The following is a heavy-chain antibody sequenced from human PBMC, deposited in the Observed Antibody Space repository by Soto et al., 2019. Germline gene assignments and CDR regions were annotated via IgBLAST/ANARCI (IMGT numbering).Heavy chain of an antibody. CDR3: ANFDFRGSPRAPFDF. CDR1: GFTFSTHA. J-gene: IGHJ4*01. CDR2: IGGSDGRT. D-gene: IGHD3-3*01. Sequence: GGSLRLSCAASGFTFSTHAMSWVRQAPGKGLEWVSSIGGSDGRTFYADSVKGRFTISRDDSKNTLSLQMSSLRAEDTAIYYCANFDFRGSPRAPFDFWAHATLVTVS. V-gene: IGHV3-23*01.